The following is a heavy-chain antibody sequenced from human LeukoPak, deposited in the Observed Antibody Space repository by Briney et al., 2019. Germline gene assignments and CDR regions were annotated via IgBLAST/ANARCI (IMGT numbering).Heavy chain of an antibody. V-gene: IGHV4-59*01. CDR1: GGSISSYY. D-gene: IGHD6-13*01. Sequence: PSETLSLTCTVSGGSISSYYWSWIRQPPGKGLEWIGYIYYSGSTNYNPSLKSRVTISVDTSKNQFSLKLSSVTAADTAVYYCARATALGIAAAGTFAYRGQGTLVTVSS. CDR3: ARATALGIAAAGTFAY. CDR2: IYYSGST. J-gene: IGHJ4*02.